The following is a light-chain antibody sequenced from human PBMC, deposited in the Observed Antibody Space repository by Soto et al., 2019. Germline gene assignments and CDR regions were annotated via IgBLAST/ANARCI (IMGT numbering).Light chain of an antibody. CDR3: ATWDDSLSGVV. CDR2: SND. Sequence: QSVLTQPPSASGTPGQRVTISCSGGSSNIETHDIYWHQQLPGSAPKLLIYSNDQRPSGVPDRFSASKSGTSASLAISGLRSEDEAEYFCATWDDSLSGVVFGGGTKLTVL. V-gene: IGLV1-47*02. J-gene: IGLJ2*01. CDR1: SSNIETHD.